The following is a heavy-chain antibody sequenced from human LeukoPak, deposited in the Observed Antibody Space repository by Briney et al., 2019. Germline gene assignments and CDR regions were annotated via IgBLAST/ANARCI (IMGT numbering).Heavy chain of an antibody. V-gene: IGHV1-8*01. CDR2: MNPNSGNT. CDR1: GYTFTSYD. J-gene: IGHJ4*02. D-gene: IGHD1-26*01. Sequence: ASVKLSCKASGYTFTSYDINWVRQATGQGLEWMGWMNPNSGNTGYAQKFQGRVTMTRNTSKSTAYMELSSLRSEDTAVYYCARVGSGTPEDYFDYWGQGTLVTISS. CDR3: ARVGSGTPEDYFDY.